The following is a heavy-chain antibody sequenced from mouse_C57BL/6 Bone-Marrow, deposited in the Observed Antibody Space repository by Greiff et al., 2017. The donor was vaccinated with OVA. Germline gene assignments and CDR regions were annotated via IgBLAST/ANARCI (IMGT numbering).Heavy chain of an antibody. V-gene: IGHV5-12*01. CDR2: ISNGGGST. Sequence: EVKVVESGGGLVQPGGSLKLSCAASGFTFSDSYMYWVRQTPEKRLEWVAYISNGGGSTYYPDTVKGRFTISRDNAKNTLYLQMSRLKSEDTAMYYCARHEGTPFAYWGQGTLVTVSA. J-gene: IGHJ3*01. D-gene: IGHD2-14*01. CDR1: GFTFSDSY. CDR3: ARHEGTPFAY.